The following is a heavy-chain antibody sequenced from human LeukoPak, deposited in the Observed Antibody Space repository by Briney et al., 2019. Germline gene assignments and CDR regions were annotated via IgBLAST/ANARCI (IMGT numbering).Heavy chain of an antibody. J-gene: IGHJ5*02. CDR1: GYTFTGYY. V-gene: IGHV1-2*02. CDR3: ARASSYYYDSSGYYAFDP. CDR2: INPNSGGT. D-gene: IGHD3-22*01. Sequence: ASVKVSCKASGYTFTGYYMHWVRQAPGQGLEWMGWINPNSGGTKYVQKFQGRVTVTRDTSISTAYMELSRLRSDDTAVYYCARASSYYYDSSGYYAFDPWGQGALVTVSS.